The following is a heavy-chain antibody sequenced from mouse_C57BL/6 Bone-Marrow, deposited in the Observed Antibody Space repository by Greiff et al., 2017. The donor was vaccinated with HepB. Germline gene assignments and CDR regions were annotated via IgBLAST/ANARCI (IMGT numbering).Heavy chain of an antibody. CDR3: ARESYDGYPFAY. CDR1: GYTFTDYN. J-gene: IGHJ3*01. CDR2: INPNNGGT. Sequence: EVKLQQSGPELVKPGASVKMSCKASGYTFTDYNMHWVKQSHGKSLEWIGYINPNNGGTSYNQKFKGKSTLTVNKSSSTAYMELRSLTSEDSEVYYCARESYDGYPFAYWGQGTLVTVSA. D-gene: IGHD2-3*01. V-gene: IGHV1-22*01.